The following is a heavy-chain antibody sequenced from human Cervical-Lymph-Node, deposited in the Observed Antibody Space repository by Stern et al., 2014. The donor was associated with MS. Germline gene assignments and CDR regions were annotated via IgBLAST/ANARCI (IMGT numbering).Heavy chain of an antibody. CDR3: ARDEVVGAAWPFSPFDF. J-gene: IGHJ4*02. D-gene: IGHD1-26*01. V-gene: IGHV3-30*04. CDR1: GFTFSTYA. Sequence: QVQLVESGGGVVQPGRSLRLSCAASGFTFSTYAMHWVRQTPDKGLEWVAAISYDGSNKYYADSVKGRFTFSRDNSKNTLYLQMNTLKAEDTAVYYCARDEVVGAAWPFSPFDFWGQGTLVTVSS. CDR2: ISYDGSNK.